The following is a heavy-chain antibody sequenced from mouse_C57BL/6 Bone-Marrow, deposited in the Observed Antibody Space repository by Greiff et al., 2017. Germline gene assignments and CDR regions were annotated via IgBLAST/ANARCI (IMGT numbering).Heavy chain of an antibody. J-gene: IGHJ3*01. Sequence: QVQLQQPGAELVMPGASVKLSCKASGYTFTSYWMHWVKQRPGQGLEWIGEIDPSDSYTNYNHKFKGKSTLTVDKSSSTAYMQLSSLTSEDSAVYYCARDVSSYDWLAYLGEGTLVTVSA. D-gene: IGHD1-1*01. V-gene: IGHV1-69*01. CDR1: GYTFTSYW. CDR2: IDPSDSYT. CDR3: ARDVSSYDWLAY.